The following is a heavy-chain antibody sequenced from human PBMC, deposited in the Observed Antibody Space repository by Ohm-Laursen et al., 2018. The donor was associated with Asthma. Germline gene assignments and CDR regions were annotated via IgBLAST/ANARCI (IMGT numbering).Heavy chain of an antibody. CDR2: IQSSGGA. CDR3: AREVNIRMDSDAFDI. CDR1: GGSVSGYD. V-gene: IGHV4-59*02. J-gene: IGHJ3*02. Sequence: SETLSLTCTVSGGSVSGYDWSWVRQAPGRELEWIAYIQSSGGANYNPSLQSRVTLSLDTSKNQVSLRLSSVTAADTALYFCAREVNIRMDSDAFDIWGQGTMVTVSS. D-gene: IGHD3-16*01.